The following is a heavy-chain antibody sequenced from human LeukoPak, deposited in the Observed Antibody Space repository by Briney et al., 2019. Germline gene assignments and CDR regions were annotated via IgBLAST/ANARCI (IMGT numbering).Heavy chain of an antibody. Sequence: ASVKVSCEASGYTFTSYAMHWVRQAPGQRLEWMGWINAGNGNTKYSQKFQGRVTITRDTSASTAYMELSSLRSEDTAVYYCARGGDRYRIHDAFDIWGQGTMVTVSS. CDR3: ARGGDRYRIHDAFDI. CDR2: INAGNGNT. D-gene: IGHD1-14*01. V-gene: IGHV1-3*01. J-gene: IGHJ3*02. CDR1: GYTFTSYA.